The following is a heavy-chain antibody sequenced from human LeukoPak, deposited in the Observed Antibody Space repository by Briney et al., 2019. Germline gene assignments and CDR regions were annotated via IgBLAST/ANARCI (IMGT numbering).Heavy chain of an antibody. CDR1: GFTFSSYS. CDR3: ARDWANPLGANYYYYYGMDV. V-gene: IGHV3-21*01. Sequence: GGSLRLSCAASGFTFSSYSMNWVRQAPGKGLEWVSSISSSSSYIYYADSVKGRFTISRDNAKNSLYLQMNSLRAEDTAVYYCARDWANPLGANYYYYYGMDVWGQGTTVTVSS. J-gene: IGHJ6*02. CDR2: ISSSSSYI. D-gene: IGHD1-26*01.